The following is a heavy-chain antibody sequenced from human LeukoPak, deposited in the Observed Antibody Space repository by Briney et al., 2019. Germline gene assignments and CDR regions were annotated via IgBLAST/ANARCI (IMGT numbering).Heavy chain of an antibody. Sequence: GGSLRLSCAASGFTFSSSWMHWVRQAPGKGLVWVSRISSDGSRTTYADSVKGRFTISGDNAKNTLYLQMNSLRAEDTAVYYCARETAVSGGIYFDYWGQGTLVTVSS. D-gene: IGHD3-10*01. J-gene: IGHJ4*02. CDR2: ISSDGSRT. CDR3: ARETAVSGGIYFDY. CDR1: GFTFSSSW. V-gene: IGHV3-74*01.